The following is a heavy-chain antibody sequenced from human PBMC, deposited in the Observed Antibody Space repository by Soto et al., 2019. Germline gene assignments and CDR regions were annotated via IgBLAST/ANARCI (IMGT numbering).Heavy chain of an antibody. D-gene: IGHD5-18*01. CDR3: ANSEYSRYKNIDV. CDR2: ISGSDGKT. CDR1: GFSYGSYA. Sequence: GSLRLSCAASGFSYGSYALSWVRQAPGKGLEWVSTISGSDGKTFYADSVKGRFSISRDNSKNTLYLEMNSLRPEDTAVYYCANSEYSRYKNIDVWGQGTTVTVSS. V-gene: IGHV3-23*01. J-gene: IGHJ6*02.